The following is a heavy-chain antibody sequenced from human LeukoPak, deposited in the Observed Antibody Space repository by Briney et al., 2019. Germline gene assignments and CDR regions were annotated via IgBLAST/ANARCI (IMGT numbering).Heavy chain of an antibody. J-gene: IGHJ4*02. CDR3: ARGPQGVTRPEY. V-gene: IGHV4-39*01. D-gene: IGHD4-17*01. Sequence: SETLSLTCTVSGGSISSSSYFWGWIRQPPGKGLEWIGTIYYTGSTYYNPSLKSRVTISVDTSKNQFSLKVRSVTAADTAVYYCARGPQGVTRPEYWGQGTLVTVSS. CDR1: GGSISSSSYF. CDR2: IYYTGST.